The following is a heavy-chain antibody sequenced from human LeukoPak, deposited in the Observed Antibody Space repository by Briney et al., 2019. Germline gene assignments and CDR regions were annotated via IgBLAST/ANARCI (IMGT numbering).Heavy chain of an antibody. J-gene: IGHJ5*02. V-gene: IGHV3-74*01. Sequence: GGSLRLSCAASGFTFSNYWMHWVRQAPGKGLVWVSRINSDGISTSYADSVKGRFTISRDNAKNTLNLQMNSPRAEDTAVYYCARDLGQYYDTSDNWFDPWGQGTLVTVSS. CDR3: ARDLGQYYDTSDNWFDP. CDR2: INSDGIST. D-gene: IGHD3-22*01. CDR1: GFTFSNYW.